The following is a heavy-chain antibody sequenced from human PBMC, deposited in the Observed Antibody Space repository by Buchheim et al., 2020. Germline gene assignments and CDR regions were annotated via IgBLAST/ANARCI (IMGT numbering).Heavy chain of an antibody. J-gene: IGHJ6*03. CDR3: ARDQTQVGVSVQHFYYYMDV. V-gene: IGHV3-21*01. CDR1: GFTFSSYS. CDR2: ISSSSSYI. D-gene: IGHD2/OR15-2a*01. Sequence: EVQLVESGGGLVQSGGSLRLSCAASGFTFSSYSMNWVRQAPGKGLEWVSSISSSSSYIYYADSVKGRFTISRDNAKNSLYLQMNSLRAEDTAVYYCARDQTQVGVSVQHFYYYMDVWGKGTT.